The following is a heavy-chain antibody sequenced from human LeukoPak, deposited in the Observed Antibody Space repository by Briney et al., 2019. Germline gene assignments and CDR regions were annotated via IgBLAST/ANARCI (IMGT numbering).Heavy chain of an antibody. Sequence: GGSLRLSCTASGFTFGDYAMSWFRQALGKGLEWVGFIRSKAYGGTTEYAASVKGRFTISRDDSKSIAYLQMNSLKTEDTAVYYCTRDALTYYYDSESPGPVPLDYWGQGTLVTVSS. CDR2: IRSKAYGGTT. J-gene: IGHJ4*02. D-gene: IGHD3-22*01. CDR3: TRDALTYYYDSESPGPVPLDY. V-gene: IGHV3-49*03. CDR1: GFTFGDYA.